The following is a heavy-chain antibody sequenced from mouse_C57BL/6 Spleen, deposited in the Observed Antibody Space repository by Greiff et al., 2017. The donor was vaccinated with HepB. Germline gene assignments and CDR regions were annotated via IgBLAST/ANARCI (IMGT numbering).Heavy chain of an antibody. Sequence: EVLLVESGGGLVKPGGSLKLSCAASGFTFSSYAMSWVRQTPEKRLEWVATISDGGSYTYYPDNVKGRFTISRDNAKNNLYLQMSHLKSADTAMYYCARERERRGKYYAMDYWGQGTSVTVSS. V-gene: IGHV5-4*01. J-gene: IGHJ4*01. CDR1: GFTFSSYA. D-gene: IGHD2-12*01. CDR3: ARERERRGKYYAMDY. CDR2: ISDGGSYT.